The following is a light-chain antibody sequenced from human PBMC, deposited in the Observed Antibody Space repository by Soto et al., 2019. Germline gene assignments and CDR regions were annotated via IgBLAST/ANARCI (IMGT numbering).Light chain of an antibody. Sequence: DIPMTQSPSTLSASVGDRVTITCRASQRISSWLAWYQQKPGKAPKLLIYDASSLESGVPSRFSGSGSGTEFTLTISSLQPDDFATYYCQQYNSYVTFGQGTKVEIK. CDR3: QQYNSYVT. J-gene: IGKJ1*01. V-gene: IGKV1-5*01. CDR2: DAS. CDR1: QRISSW.